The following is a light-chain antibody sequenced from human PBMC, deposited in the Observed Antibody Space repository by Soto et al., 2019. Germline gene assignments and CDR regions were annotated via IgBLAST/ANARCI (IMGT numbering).Light chain of an antibody. CDR2: GAS. Sequence: EIVLTQSPGTLSLSPGERATLSCRASQSVSSSYLAWDQQKPGQAPRLLIYGASSRATGIPDRFSGSGSGTDFTLTISRLEPEDLAVYYCQEYGSSPETFGQGTKVEIK. CDR1: QSVSSSY. J-gene: IGKJ1*01. CDR3: QEYGSSPET. V-gene: IGKV3-20*01.